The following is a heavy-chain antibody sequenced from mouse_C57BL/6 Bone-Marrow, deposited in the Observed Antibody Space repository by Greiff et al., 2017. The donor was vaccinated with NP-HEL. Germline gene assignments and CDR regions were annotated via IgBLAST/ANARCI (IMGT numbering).Heavy chain of an antibody. D-gene: IGHD2-10*01. CDR1: GYTFTSYG. V-gene: IGHV1-81*01. J-gene: IGHJ3*01. Sequence: VQLQQSGAELARPGASVKLSCKASGYTFTSYGISWVKQRTGPGLEWIGEIYPRSGNTYYNEKFKGKATLTADKSSSTAYMELRSLTSEDSAVYVCARPYYGNYAWFAYWGQGTLVTVSA. CDR2: IYPRSGNT. CDR3: ARPYYGNYAWFAY.